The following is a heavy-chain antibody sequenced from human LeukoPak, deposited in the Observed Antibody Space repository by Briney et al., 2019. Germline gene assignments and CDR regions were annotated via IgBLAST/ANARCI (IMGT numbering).Heavy chain of an antibody. V-gene: IGHV4-59*08. CDR2: INYIRTT. D-gene: IGHD6-13*01. J-gene: IGHJ6*02. CDR1: GGSISSYY. CDR3: ARSYSSSDHYYYYGMDV. Sequence: PPETLSVTCTVSGGSISSYYWNWIRPPPREGLEWIGYINYIRTTDYNPSLKSRVTISLDTSKNRFSLKLSSVTAADTAMYYCARSYSSSDHYYYYGMDVWGQGTTVTVSS.